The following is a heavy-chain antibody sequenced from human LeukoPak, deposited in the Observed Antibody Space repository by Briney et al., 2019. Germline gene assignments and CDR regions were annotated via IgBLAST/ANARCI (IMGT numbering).Heavy chain of an antibody. V-gene: IGHV3-49*04. CDR3: TRDLYYYDTSGYYY. CDR2: IRSKAYGGTT. Sequence: PGRSLRLFCEGSGFTFDDYAINWVRPAPGKGLEGVGFIRSKAYGGTTEYAAPVKGRFTISRVHSNSIADLQMNSLKTEDTAVYYCTRDLYYYDTSGYYYWGQGTLVTVSS. CDR1: GFTFDDYA. D-gene: IGHD3-22*01. J-gene: IGHJ4*02.